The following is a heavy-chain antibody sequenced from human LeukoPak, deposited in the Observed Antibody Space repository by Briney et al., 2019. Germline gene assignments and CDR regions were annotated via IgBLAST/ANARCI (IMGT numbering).Heavy chain of an antibody. V-gene: IGHV3-23*01. J-gene: IGHJ4*02. Sequence: PGGSLRLSCAASGFTFSNAWMSWVRQAPGKGLEWVSAISGSGGSTYYADSVKGRFTISRDNSKNTLYLQMNSLRAEDTAVYYCAKKGGVYGGVDYWGQGTLVTVSS. CDR3: AKKGGVYGGVDY. CDR1: GFTFSNAW. D-gene: IGHD4-23*01. CDR2: ISGSGGST.